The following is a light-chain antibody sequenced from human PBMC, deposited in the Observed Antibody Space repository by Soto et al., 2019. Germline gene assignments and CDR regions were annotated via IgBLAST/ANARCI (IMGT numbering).Light chain of an antibody. CDR3: QQYSYYST. Sequence: DIPMTQSPSTLSASVGDRVTITCRASQSISNWLAWYQQKPGEAPNLLIYKASTLESGVPSRFSGSGYGTEFALTISSLQPEDFATYYCQQYSYYSTFGQGTKVDIK. CDR2: KAS. V-gene: IGKV1-5*03. J-gene: IGKJ1*01. CDR1: QSISNW.